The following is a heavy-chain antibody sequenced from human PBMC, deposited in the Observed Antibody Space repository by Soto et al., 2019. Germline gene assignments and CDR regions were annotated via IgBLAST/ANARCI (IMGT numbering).Heavy chain of an antibody. CDR2: IYWNGET. Sequence: QITLKESGPTLVKPTQTLTLTCNFSGFSLSTGGVGVAWVRQPPGKALEWLTLIYWNGETRTSPSLENRLTVTKDASKNQVALTMTNMDPVDTATYYCAHLPPFAHYNLDYWGQGIRVTVSS. D-gene: IGHD1-20*01. V-gene: IGHV2-5*01. CDR3: AHLPPFAHYNLDY. CDR1: GFSLSTGGVG. J-gene: IGHJ4*02.